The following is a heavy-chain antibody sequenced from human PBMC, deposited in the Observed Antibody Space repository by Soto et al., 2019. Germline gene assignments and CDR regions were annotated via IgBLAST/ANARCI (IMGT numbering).Heavy chain of an antibody. CDR2: INHSGST. Sequence: QVQLQQWGAGLLKPSETLSLTCAVYGGSFSGYYWSWIRQPPGKGLEWIGEINHSGSTNYNPSLKSRVTISVDTSKNQFSLKLRSVTAADTAVYYCASTLVGATKAIDYWGQGTLVTVSS. CDR1: GGSFSGYY. D-gene: IGHD1-26*01. V-gene: IGHV4-34*01. CDR3: ASTLVGATKAIDY. J-gene: IGHJ4*02.